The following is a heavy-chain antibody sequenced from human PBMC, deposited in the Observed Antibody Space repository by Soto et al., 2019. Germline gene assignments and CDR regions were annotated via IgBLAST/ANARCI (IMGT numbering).Heavy chain of an antibody. V-gene: IGHV3-23*01. D-gene: IGHD6-19*01. Sequence: EVQLLESGGGLVQPGGSLRLSCAASGFTFSSYAMNWVRQAAGKGLEWVSGISGSGVTTYYADSVKGRFTISRDNSKNTLSLQMNSLSADDTAVYYCAKTKQWLVKDYDFGMDVWGQGTTVTVSS. CDR2: ISGSGVTT. CDR3: AKTKQWLVKDYDFGMDV. CDR1: GFTFSSYA. J-gene: IGHJ6*02.